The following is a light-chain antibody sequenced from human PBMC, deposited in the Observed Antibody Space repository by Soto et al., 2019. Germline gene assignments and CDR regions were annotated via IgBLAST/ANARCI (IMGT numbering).Light chain of an antibody. J-gene: IGKJ1*01. CDR1: QSVRSSF. CDR2: GAS. V-gene: IGKV3-20*01. CDR3: HQYGSSPAT. Sequence: EIVLTQSPATLSLSPGERATLSCRASQSVRSSFLAWYQQKPGQAPRLLIYGASSRATGIPDRFSGSGSGTDFTLTISRLEPEDFAVYYCHQYGSSPATFGQGTKV.